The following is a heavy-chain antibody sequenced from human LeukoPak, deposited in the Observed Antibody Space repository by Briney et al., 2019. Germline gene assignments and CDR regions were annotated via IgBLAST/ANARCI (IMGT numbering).Heavy chain of an antibody. CDR3: ARDLAYFDY. D-gene: IGHD3-16*01. CDR1: GFSVSGNY. V-gene: IGHV3-53*01. J-gene: IGHJ4*02. Sequence: GGSLRLSCAASGFSVSGNYMTWVRQAPGKGLEWVSVIYSGGNTYYADSVKGRFTTSRDNSKNTLYLQMNSLRAEDTAVYYCARDLAYFDYWGQGTLVTVSS. CDR2: IYSGGNT.